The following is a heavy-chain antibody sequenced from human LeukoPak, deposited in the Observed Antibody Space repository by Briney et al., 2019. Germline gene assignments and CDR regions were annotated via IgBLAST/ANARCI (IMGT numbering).Heavy chain of an antibody. CDR1: GFTFSSYW. Sequence: GGSLRLSCAASGFTFSSYWMSWVRQAPGKGLEWVANIKQDGSEKYYVDSVKGRFTISRDNAKNSLYLQMNSLRAEDTAVYYCARDLCSSTSCYAYYYYYYMDVWGKGTTVTVSS. D-gene: IGHD2-2*01. V-gene: IGHV3-7*01. CDR2: IKQDGSEK. J-gene: IGHJ6*03. CDR3: ARDLCSSTSCYAYYYYYYMDV.